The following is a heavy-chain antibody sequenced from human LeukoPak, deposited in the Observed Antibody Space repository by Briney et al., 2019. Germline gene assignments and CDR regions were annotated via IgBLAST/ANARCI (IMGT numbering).Heavy chain of an antibody. Sequence: SEPLSLTCTVSGGSISSSSYYWGRLPQPQGKGLEWIVSIYYSGSTYYNPSLKSRVTISVDTSKNQFSLKLSSVTAADTAVYYCARKVRSMGLGYWGQGTLVTVSS. J-gene: IGHJ4*02. CDR3: ARKVRSMGLGY. CDR2: IYYSGST. CDR1: GGSISSSSYY. V-gene: IGHV4-39*01. D-gene: IGHD5-24*01.